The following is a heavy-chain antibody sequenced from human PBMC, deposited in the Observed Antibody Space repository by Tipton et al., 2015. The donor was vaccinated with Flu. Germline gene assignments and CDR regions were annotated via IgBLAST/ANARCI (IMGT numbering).Heavy chain of an antibody. CDR1: GFTFDYYP. Sequence: SLRLSCAASGFTFDYYPMHWVRQVPGKGLEWVSLISADGSGIEYADSVRGRFTISRDNAKNSLYLQLNSLRAEDTAVYYCATLTGDDYWGQGDLVTVSS. CDR3: ATLTGDDY. J-gene: IGHJ4*02. D-gene: IGHD7-27*01. CDR2: ISADGSGI. V-gene: IGHV3-43*01.